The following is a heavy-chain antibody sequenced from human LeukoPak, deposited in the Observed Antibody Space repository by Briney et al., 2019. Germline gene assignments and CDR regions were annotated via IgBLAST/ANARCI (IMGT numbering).Heavy chain of an antibody. V-gene: IGHV5-51*01. J-gene: IGHJ4*02. D-gene: IGHD1-26*01. Sequence: GESLKISCKGSGYSFTSSWIGWVRQMPGKGLEWMGIIYPGDSDTRYSPSFQGQVTISADKSISTAYLQWSSLKASDTATYYCAIYSDTYYFDHWGQGTLVTVSS. CDR2: IYPGDSDT. CDR1: GYSFTSSW. CDR3: AIYSDTYYFDH.